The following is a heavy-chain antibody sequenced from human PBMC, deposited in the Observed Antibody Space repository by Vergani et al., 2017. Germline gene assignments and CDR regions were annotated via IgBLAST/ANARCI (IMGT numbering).Heavy chain of an antibody. CDR2: LYYSGST. CDR3: AREQNWFDP. V-gene: IGHV4-59*01. CDR1: GGSISSYY. J-gene: IGHJ5*02. Sequence: QVQLQESGPGLVKPSETLSLTCTVSGGSISSYYWSWVRQPPGKGLEWIGCLYYSGSTNYNPSLKSRVTISVDTSKNQFSLKLSSVTSADTAVYYCAREQNWFDPWGQGTLVTVSS.